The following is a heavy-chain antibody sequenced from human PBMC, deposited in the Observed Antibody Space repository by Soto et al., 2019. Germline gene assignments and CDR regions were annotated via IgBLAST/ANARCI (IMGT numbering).Heavy chain of an antibody. CDR1: GYTFTSYG. V-gene: IGHV1-18*01. D-gene: IGHD2-8*01. CDR3: ARGPLDYPIPDFDY. J-gene: IGHJ4*02. CDR2: ISTFNSHT. Sequence: QVQLLQSGAEVKKPGASVKVSCKASGYTFTSYGISWVRQAPGQGLEWMGWISTFNSHTDYAQKVQGRVAMTTDRSTGTAYMERRSLRSDDTAVYYCARGPLDYPIPDFDYWGQGTLVTVSS.